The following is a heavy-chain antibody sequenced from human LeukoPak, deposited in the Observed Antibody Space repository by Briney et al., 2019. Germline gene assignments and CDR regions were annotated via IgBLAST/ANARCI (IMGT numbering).Heavy chain of an antibody. CDR1: GFTFSSYS. CDR3: ARDLPSSGVYYYYYGMDV. Sequence: GGPLRLSCAASGFTFSSYSMNWVRQAPGKGLEWVSSISSSSSYIYYADSVKGRFTISRDNAKNSLYLQMNSLRAEDTAVYYCARDLPSSGVYYYYYGMDVWGQGTTVTVSS. V-gene: IGHV3-21*01. D-gene: IGHD7-27*01. CDR2: ISSSSSYI. J-gene: IGHJ6*02.